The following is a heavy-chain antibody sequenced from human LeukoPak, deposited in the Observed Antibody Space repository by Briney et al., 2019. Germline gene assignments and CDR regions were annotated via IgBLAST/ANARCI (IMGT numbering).Heavy chain of an antibody. J-gene: IGHJ4*02. Sequence: GGSLRLSCAASGFTDSNAWMSWLRQAPGKGLEWVGRIKSKTDGGTTDYAAPVKGRFSISRDDSENTLYLQMNSLKTEDTAVYYCTTAYTVTYYFEHWGQGTLVTVSS. D-gene: IGHD4-17*01. V-gene: IGHV3-15*01. CDR3: TTAYTVTYYFEH. CDR2: IKSKTDGGTT. CDR1: GFTDSNAW.